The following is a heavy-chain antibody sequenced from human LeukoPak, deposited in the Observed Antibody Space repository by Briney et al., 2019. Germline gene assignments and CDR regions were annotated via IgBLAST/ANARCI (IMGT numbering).Heavy chain of an antibody. CDR2: INPDSGGT. V-gene: IGHV1-2*06. D-gene: IGHD3-22*01. Sequence: ASVKVSCKASGYTFTDYYIHWVRQAPGQGLEWMGRINPDSGGTNYAQKFQGRVTMTRDTSINTAYMELSRLRSDDTAVDYCARAGVWDYSDTSGYHNGAFGIWGQGTMVSASS. J-gene: IGHJ3*02. CDR3: ARAGVWDYSDTSGYHNGAFGI. CDR1: GYTFTDYY.